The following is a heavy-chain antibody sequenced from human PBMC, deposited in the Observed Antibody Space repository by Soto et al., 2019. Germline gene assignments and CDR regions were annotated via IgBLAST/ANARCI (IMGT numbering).Heavy chain of an antibody. J-gene: IGHJ4*01. V-gene: IGHV5-51*01. CDR3: ATVTTDSGGYECFGY. CDR1: GYSFTSSW. Sequence: GASLKISSKGSGYSFTSSWIGWVRQVPGKGLEWMVMLYSYDSDTRYSPSFQGQVTISADKSTSTAYLQWSSLKASDTAMYSCATVTTDSGGYECFGYWGQGTLVAASS. CDR2: LYSYDSDT. D-gene: IGHD5-12*01.